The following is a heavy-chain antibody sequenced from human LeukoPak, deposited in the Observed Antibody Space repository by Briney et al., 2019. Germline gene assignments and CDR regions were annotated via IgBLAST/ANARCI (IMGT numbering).Heavy chain of an antibody. J-gene: IGHJ4*02. CDR1: GFTFSSYA. D-gene: IGHD3-22*01. CDR2: ISGSGGST. Sequence: GGSLRPSCAASGFTFSSYAMSWVRQAPGKGLEWVSAISGSGGSTYYADSVKGRFTISRDNSKNTLYLQMNSLRAEDTAVYYCAKDYYYDSSGYYYFDYWGQGTLVTVSS. V-gene: IGHV3-23*01. CDR3: AKDYYYDSSGYYYFDY.